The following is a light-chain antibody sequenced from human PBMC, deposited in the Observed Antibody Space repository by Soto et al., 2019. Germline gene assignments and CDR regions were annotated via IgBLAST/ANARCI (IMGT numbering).Light chain of an antibody. V-gene: IGKV4-1*01. J-gene: IGKJ3*01. CDR1: QSVLYSSINKNY. CDR3: QQYFSSPFT. Sequence: DIVMTQSPDSLAVSLGERATINCKSSQSVLYSSINKNYLAWYQQKPGQPPKLLIYWASTRESGVPDRFSGSGSGTDFTLTISSLQAEDVALYYCQQYFSSPFTFGPGTKVDIK. CDR2: WAS.